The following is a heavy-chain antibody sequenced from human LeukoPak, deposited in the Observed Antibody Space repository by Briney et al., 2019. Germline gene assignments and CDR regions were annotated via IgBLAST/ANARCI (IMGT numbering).Heavy chain of an antibody. CDR1: GGSMSPYY. J-gene: IGHJ4*02. D-gene: IGHD1-1*01. CDR2: IHYSGST. CDR3: ATGETGSTLGGY. V-gene: IGHV4-59*03. Sequence: SETLSLTCTVSGGSMSPYYWNWIRQTPGKGLEWIGYIHYSGSTDYNPSLKSRVTMSVDTSKNQFSLKLSSVTAADTAVYYCATGETGSTLGGYWGQGTLVTVSS.